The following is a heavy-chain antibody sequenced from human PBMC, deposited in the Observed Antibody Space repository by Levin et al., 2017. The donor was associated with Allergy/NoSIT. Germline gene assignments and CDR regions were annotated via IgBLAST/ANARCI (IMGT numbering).Heavy chain of an antibody. J-gene: IGHJ5*02. CDR1: GGTFSSYA. CDR3: ARDEYYYDSSNWFDP. Sequence: ASVKVSCKASGGTFSSYAISWVRQAPGQGLEWMGGIIPIFGTANYAQKFQGRVTITADESTSTAYMELSSLRSEDTAVYYCARDEYYYDSSNWFDPWGQGTLVTVSS. V-gene: IGHV1-69*13. D-gene: IGHD3-22*01. CDR2: IIPIFGTA.